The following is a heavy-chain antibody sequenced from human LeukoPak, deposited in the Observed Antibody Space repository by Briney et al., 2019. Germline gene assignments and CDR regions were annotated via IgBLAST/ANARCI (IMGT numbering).Heavy chain of an antibody. CDR3: ATDAPWEHYDSSGYYLY. Sequence: GGSVKVSCKVSGYTLTELSMHWVRQAPGKGLEWMGGFDPEDGETIYAQKFQGRVTMTEDTSTDTAYMELSSLRSEDTAVYYCATDAPWEHYDSSGYYLYWGQGTLVTVSS. D-gene: IGHD3-22*01. J-gene: IGHJ4*02. CDR1: GYTLTELS. V-gene: IGHV1-24*01. CDR2: FDPEDGET.